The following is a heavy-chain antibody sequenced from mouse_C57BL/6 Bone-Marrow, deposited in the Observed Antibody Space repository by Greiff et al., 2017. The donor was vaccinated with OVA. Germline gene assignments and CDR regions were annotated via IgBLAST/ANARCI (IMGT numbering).Heavy chain of an antibody. V-gene: IGHV1-82*01. CDR2: IYPGDGDT. D-gene: IGHD3-2*02. CDR3: ALRSNWYFDV. J-gene: IGHJ1*03. CDR1: GYAFSSSW. Sequence: QVQLKQSGPELVKPGASVKISCKASGYAFSSSWMNWVKQRPGKGLEWIGRIYPGDGDTNYDGKFKGKATLTADKSCTAYMQLSSLTSEDSAVYFCALRSNWYFDVWGTGTTVTVSS.